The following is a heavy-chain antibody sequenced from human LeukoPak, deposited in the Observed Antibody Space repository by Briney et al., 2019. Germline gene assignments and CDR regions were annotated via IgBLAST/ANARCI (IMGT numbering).Heavy chain of an antibody. Sequence: GGSLRLSCAASGFTFSSYEMNWVRQAPGKGLEWVSYISSSGSTIYYADSVKGRFTISRDNAKNSLYLQMNSLRAEDTAVYYCAELGITMIGGVWGKGTRSPSPQ. D-gene: IGHD3-10*02. V-gene: IGHV3-48*03. CDR2: ISSSGSTI. CDR3: AELGITMIGGV. J-gene: IGHJ6*04. CDR1: GFTFSSYE.